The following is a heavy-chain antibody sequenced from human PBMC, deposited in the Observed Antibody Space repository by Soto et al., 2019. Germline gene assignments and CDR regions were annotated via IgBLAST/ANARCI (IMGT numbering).Heavy chain of an antibody. CDR1: GFIFTSAF. J-gene: IGHJ4*02. CDR3: TTGDY. CDR2: IKSKAARGTI. V-gene: IGHV3-15*01. Sequence: EVQLVESGGGLVKPGGSRRLSCAASGFIFTSAFMSWVRQTPGKGLEWVARIKSKAARGTIDYAAPVKDRFTISRDDFQNTVSLQMDSLKAEDTGLYYCTTGDYWGQGILVTVSS.